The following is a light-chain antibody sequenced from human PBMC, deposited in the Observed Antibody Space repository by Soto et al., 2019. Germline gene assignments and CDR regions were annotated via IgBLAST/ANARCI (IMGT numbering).Light chain of an antibody. CDR3: QHYNSYSEA. CDR1: QTISSW. CDR2: KAS. Sequence: DIQITQAPSTLSGSVGDRFTITCMASQTISSWLAWYQQKPGKSTKILIYKASTLKSGVTSRFSGSGSGTEFTLTISSLQPNDFATYYCQHYNSYSEAFGQGTKVDI. V-gene: IGKV1-5*03. J-gene: IGKJ1*01.